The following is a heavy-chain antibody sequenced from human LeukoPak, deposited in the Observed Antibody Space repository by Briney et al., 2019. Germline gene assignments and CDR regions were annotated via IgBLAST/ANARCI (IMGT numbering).Heavy chain of an antibody. Sequence: GGSLRLSCAASGFTFSSYGMHWVRQAPGKGLEWVAVIWYDGSNKYYADSVKGRFTISRDNFKNTLCLQMNSLRAEDTAVYYCARWAMVRGVDYWGQGTLVTVSP. J-gene: IGHJ4*02. CDR2: IWYDGSNK. D-gene: IGHD3-10*01. CDR3: ARWAMVRGVDY. V-gene: IGHV3-33*01. CDR1: GFTFSSYG.